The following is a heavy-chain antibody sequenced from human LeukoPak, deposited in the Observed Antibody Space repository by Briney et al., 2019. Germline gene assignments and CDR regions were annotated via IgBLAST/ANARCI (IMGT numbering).Heavy chain of an antibody. Sequence: ASVKVSCKASGYTFTSYDINWVRQATGQGLEWMGWMNPKSGNTGYAQKFQGRVTMTRDTSISTAYMDLSSLRSEDTAVYYCARDLWNYGGPPGYWGQGTLVTVSS. V-gene: IGHV1-8*01. CDR3: ARDLWNYGGPPGY. CDR1: GYTFTSYD. D-gene: IGHD4-23*01. J-gene: IGHJ4*02. CDR2: MNPKSGNT.